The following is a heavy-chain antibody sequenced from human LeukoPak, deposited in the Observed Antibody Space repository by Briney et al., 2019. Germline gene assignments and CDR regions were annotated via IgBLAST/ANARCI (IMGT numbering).Heavy chain of an antibody. CDR1: GFTFSSYG. V-gene: IGHV3-33*01. D-gene: IGHD6-13*01. CDR2: IWYDGSNK. J-gene: IGHJ4*02. Sequence: EGSLRLSCAASGFTFSSYGMHWVRQAPGKGLEWVAVIWYDGSNKYYADSVKGRFTISRDNSKNTLYLQMNSLRAEDTAVYYCARDASSWSLEGYFDYWGQGTLVTVSS. CDR3: ARDASSWSLEGYFDY.